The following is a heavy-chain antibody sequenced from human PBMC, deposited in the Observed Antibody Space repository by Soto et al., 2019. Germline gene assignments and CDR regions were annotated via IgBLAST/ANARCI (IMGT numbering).Heavy chain of an antibody. CDR2: IIPIFGTA. J-gene: IGHJ4*02. CDR3: AKDGDYYDMSNYFDY. Sequence: SVKVSCKASGGTFSSYAISWVRQAPGQGLEWMGGIIPIFGTANYAQKFQGRVTITADKSTSTAYMELSSLRAEDTAVYYCAKDGDYYDMSNYFDYWGQGTLVTVSS. CDR1: GGTFSSYA. D-gene: IGHD3-22*01. V-gene: IGHV1-69*06.